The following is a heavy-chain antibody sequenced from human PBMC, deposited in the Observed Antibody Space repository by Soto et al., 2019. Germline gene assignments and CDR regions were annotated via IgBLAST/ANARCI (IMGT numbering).Heavy chain of an antibody. Sequence: QVQLVQSGAEVKKPGSSVKVSCKASGGTFSSYAISWVRQAPGQGLEWMGGIIPIFGTANYAQKFQGRVTITADESTSTDYMELSSLRSEDTALYYCARVSDTAMVSVDYWGQGTLVTVSS. CDR3: ARVSDTAMVSVDY. V-gene: IGHV1-69*01. CDR1: GGTFSSYA. CDR2: IIPIFGTA. J-gene: IGHJ4*02. D-gene: IGHD5-18*01.